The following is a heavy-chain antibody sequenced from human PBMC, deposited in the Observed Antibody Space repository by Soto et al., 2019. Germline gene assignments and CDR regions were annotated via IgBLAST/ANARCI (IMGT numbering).Heavy chain of an antibody. J-gene: IGHJ6*02. CDR3: ARLYYDYV. Sequence: EFQLVESGGALVQPGGSLRLSCAGSGFTFGTYSMNWVRQAAGKGLEWIAYISYDSDTIQYADSVKGRFTISRDNAKNSLYLQMNSLRDEGTAVYYCARLYYDYVWGQGTTVTVSS. CDR2: ISYDSDTI. V-gene: IGHV3-48*02. D-gene: IGHD3-3*01. CDR1: GFTFGTYS.